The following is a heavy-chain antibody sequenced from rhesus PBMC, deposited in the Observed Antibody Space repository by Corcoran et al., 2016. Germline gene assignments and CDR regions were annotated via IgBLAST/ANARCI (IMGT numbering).Heavy chain of an antibody. Sequence: QVTLKESGPALVKPTQTLTLTCTFSGFSLSTSGMGVGWIRQPPGKALEGLTSIYWDDDKYYSTSLKSRLTISKDTSKNQVLLTMTNMDPVDTATYYCARVDYYDSGYYTDNSLDVWGRGVLVTVSS. V-gene: IGHV2S1*01. J-gene: IGHJ5-2*02. CDR2: IYWDDDK. D-gene: IGHD3-28*01. CDR3: ARVDYYDSGYYTDNSLDV. CDR1: GFSLSTSGMG.